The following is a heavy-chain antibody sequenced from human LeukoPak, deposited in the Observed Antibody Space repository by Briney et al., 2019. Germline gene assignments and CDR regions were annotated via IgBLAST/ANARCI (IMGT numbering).Heavy chain of an antibody. CDR3: ARVEWIQLWFGVDY. Sequence: SGGSLRLSCVASGFTFSSYEMNWVRQAPGKGLEWVSYISSSGSTIYYADSVKGRFTISRDNAKNSLYLQMNSLRAEDTAVSYCARVEWIQLWFGVDYWGQGTLVTVSS. CDR1: GFTFSSYE. D-gene: IGHD5-18*01. J-gene: IGHJ4*02. CDR2: ISSSGSTI. V-gene: IGHV3-48*03.